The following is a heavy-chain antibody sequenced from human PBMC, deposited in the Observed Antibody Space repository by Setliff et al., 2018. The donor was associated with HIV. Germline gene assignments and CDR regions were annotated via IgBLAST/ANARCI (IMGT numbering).Heavy chain of an antibody. J-gene: IGHJ3*02. CDR3: ARHSLGNIGDYIRIGAIDI. CDR2: IYYSGTT. CDR1: GGPLTDNY. V-gene: IGHV4-34*01. D-gene: IGHD4-17*01. Sequence: SETLSLTCAVHGGPLTDNYWNWIRQSPGKGLEWLGTIYYSGTTHYNPSLNSRFIISVDTSKNQFSLRLSSVTAADTAVYYCARHSLGNIGDYIRIGAIDIWGQGTMVTVSS.